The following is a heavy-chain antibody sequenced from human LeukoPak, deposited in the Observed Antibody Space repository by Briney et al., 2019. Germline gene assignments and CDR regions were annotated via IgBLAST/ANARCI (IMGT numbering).Heavy chain of an antibody. CDR1: GFTFSSYA. CDR2: ISGSGGST. D-gene: IGHD3-22*01. J-gene: IGHJ4*02. Sequence: GGSLRLSCAASGFTFSSYAMSWVRQAPGKGLEWVSAISGSGGSTYYADSVKGRFTSSRDNSKNTLYLQMNSLRAEDTAVYYCAKDSAMIVVVTTDYWGQGTLVTVSP. V-gene: IGHV3-23*01. CDR3: AKDSAMIVVVTTDY.